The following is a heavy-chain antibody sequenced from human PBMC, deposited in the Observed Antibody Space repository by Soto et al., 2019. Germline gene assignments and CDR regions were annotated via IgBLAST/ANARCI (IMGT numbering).Heavy chain of an antibody. J-gene: IGHJ4*02. V-gene: IGHV4-31*03. Sequence: QVQLQESGPGLVKPSQTLSLTCTVSGGSISSGGYYWSWIRQHPGKGLEWIGYIYYSGSTYYNPSIKRRVTISVETSKNQSSLKLCSVADADTAVYYCASLVPTYYDFWSGYFASDSGGEQFDYWGQGTLVTVSS. D-gene: IGHD3-3*01. CDR2: IYYSGST. CDR3: ASLVPTYYDFWSGYFASDSGGEQFDY. CDR1: GGSISSGGYY.